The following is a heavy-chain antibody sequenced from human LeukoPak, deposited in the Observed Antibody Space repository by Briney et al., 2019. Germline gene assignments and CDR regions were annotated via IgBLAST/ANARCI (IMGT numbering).Heavy chain of an antibody. V-gene: IGHV3-30-3*01. CDR2: ISYDGSNK. CDR1: GFTFSSYA. Sequence: GGSLRLSCAASGFTFSSYAMHWVRQAPGKGLEWVAVISYDGSNKYYADSVKGRFTISRDNSKNTLYLQMNSLRAEDTAVYYCASQHTATDAFDIWGQGTMVAVSS. J-gene: IGHJ3*02. D-gene: IGHD5-18*01. CDR3: ASQHTATDAFDI.